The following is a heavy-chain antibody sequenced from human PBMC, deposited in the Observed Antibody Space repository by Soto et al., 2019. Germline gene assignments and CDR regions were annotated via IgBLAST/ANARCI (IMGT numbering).Heavy chain of an antibody. CDR3: ARDRAYYESSGLYFDY. D-gene: IGHD3-22*01. J-gene: IGHJ4*02. CDR1: GGSISSYY. CDR2: IYDSGST. V-gene: IGHV4-59*01. Sequence: SETLSLTCTVSGGSISSYYRSWIRQPPGKGLEWIGDIYDSGSTNYNPSLKRRVTISVDTSKSQFSLKLSSVTAADTAVYYCARDRAYYESSGLYFDYWGQGTLVTVSS.